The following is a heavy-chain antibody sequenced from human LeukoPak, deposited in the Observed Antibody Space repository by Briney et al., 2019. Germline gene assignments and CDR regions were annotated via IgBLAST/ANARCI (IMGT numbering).Heavy chain of an antibody. CDR3: ARDKRVAVAGTYIYYYYMDV. CDR1: GGSISSGGYS. CDR2: IYISGSGST. Sequence: SETLSLTCAVSGGSISSGGYSWNWIRQPPGKGLEWIGRIYISGSGSTNYNPSLKSRVTMSVDTSKNQFSLKLSSVTAADTAVYYCARDKRVAVAGTYIYYYYMDVWGNGTTVTISS. V-gene: IGHV4-30-2*01. D-gene: IGHD6-19*01. J-gene: IGHJ6*03.